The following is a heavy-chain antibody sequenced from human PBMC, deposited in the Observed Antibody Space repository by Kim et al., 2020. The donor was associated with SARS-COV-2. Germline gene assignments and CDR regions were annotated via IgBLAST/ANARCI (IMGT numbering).Heavy chain of an antibody. V-gene: IGHV1-69*13. Sequence: SVKVSCKASGGTFSSYAISWVRQAPGQGLEWMGGIIPIFGTANYAQKFQGRVTITADESTSTAYMELSSLRSEDTAVYYCAREGCSGGSCYPPLVSYYYYGMDVWGQGTTVTVSS. CDR3: AREGCSGGSCYPPLVSYYYYGMDV. J-gene: IGHJ6*02. CDR2: IIPIFGTA. D-gene: IGHD2-15*01. CDR1: GGTFSSYA.